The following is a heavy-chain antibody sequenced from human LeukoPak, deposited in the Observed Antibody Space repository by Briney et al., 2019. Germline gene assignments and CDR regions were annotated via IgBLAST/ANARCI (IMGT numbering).Heavy chain of an antibody. Sequence: GGSLRLSCAASGFTFSNYGMHWVRQAPGKGLEWVAVISYDASNNYYGDSVKGRFTISRDNSKNTLYLQMNSLRAEDTAIYYCARGIPTLDHWGQGTLVTVSS. CDR3: ARGIPTLDH. D-gene: IGHD2-2*03. J-gene: IGHJ4*02. CDR1: GFTFSNYG. V-gene: IGHV3-30*03. CDR2: ISYDASNN.